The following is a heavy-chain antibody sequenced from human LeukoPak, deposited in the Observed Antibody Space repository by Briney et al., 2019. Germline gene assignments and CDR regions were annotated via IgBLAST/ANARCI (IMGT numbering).Heavy chain of an antibody. V-gene: IGHV4-39*01. J-gene: IGHJ4*02. CDR3: ARHRSYLSYFDY. D-gene: IGHD2-2*02. CDR2: IYYSGST. Sequence: SETLSLTCTVSGGSISSSSYYWGWIRQPPGKGLEWIGSIYYSGSTYYNPSLKSRVTTSVDTSKNQFSLKLSSVTAADTAVYYCARHRSYLSYFDYWGQGTLVTVSS. CDR1: GGSISSSSYY.